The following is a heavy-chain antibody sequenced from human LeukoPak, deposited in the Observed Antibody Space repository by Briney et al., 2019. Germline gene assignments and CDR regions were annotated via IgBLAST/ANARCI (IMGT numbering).Heavy chain of an antibody. J-gene: IGHJ6*03. CDR1: GYTFTGYC. CDR3: ARAYGSGSYPRYYYYYYMDV. D-gene: IGHD3-10*01. V-gene: IGHV1-2*02. Sequence: ASVKVSCKASGYTFTGYCMHRVRQAPGQGLEWMGWINPNSGGTNYAQKFQGRVTMTRDTSISTAYMELSRLRSDDTAVYYCARAYGSGSYPRYYYYYYMDVWGKGTTVTISS. CDR2: INPNSGGT.